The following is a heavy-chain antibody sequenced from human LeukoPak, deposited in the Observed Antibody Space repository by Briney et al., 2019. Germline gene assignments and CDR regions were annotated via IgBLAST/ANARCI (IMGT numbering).Heavy chain of an antibody. V-gene: IGHV3-48*01. Sequence: GGSLRLSCAASGFTFSSYSMNWVRQAPGKGLEWVSYISSSSSTIYYVDSVKGRFAISRDNAKNTLYLQMNSLRAEDTAVYYCARGGAYYYYGMDVWGQGTTVTVSS. J-gene: IGHJ6*02. CDR3: ARGGAYYYYGMDV. CDR2: ISSSSSTI. D-gene: IGHD1-26*01. CDR1: GFTFSSYS.